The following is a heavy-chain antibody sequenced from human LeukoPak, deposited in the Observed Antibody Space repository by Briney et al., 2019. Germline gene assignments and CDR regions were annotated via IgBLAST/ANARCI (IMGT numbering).Heavy chain of an antibody. Sequence: PGGSLRLSCAASGFTFSSYAMSWVRQAPGKGLEWVLAISGSGGSTYYADSVKGRFTISRDNSKNTLYLQMNSLRAEDTAVYYCARTIERAVPAAILGFGGWFDPWGQGTLVTVSS. D-gene: IGHD2-2*02. J-gene: IGHJ5*02. CDR3: ARTIERAVPAAILGFGGWFDP. CDR1: GFTFSSYA. V-gene: IGHV3-23*01. CDR2: ISGSGGST.